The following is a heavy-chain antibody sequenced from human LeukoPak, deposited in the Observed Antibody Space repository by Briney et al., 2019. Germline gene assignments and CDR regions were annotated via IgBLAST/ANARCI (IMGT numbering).Heavy chain of an antibody. CDR1: GGTFSSYA. CDR2: IIPILGIA. V-gene: IGHV1-69*04. Sequence: SVKVSCKASGGTFSSYAISWVRQAPGQGLEWMGRIIPILGIANYAQKFQGRVTITTDKSTSTAYMELSSLRSEDTAVYYCARDSISIAALDYWGQGTLVTVSS. D-gene: IGHD6-25*01. CDR3: ARDSISIAALDY. J-gene: IGHJ4*02.